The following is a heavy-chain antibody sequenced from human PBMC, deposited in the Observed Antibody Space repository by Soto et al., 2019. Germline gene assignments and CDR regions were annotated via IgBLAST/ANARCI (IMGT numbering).Heavy chain of an antibody. CDR2: IYYSGST. Sequence: SEALSVTCTVSGGSISRYYWSWIRQPPGKGLEWIGYIYYSGSTNYNPSLKSRVTISVDTSKNQFSLKLSSVTAADTAVYYCARTRGSRYYYCMDVWGKGTTVTVSS. CDR3: ARTRGSRYYYCMDV. V-gene: IGHV4-59*01. D-gene: IGHD2-15*01. CDR1: GGSISRYY. J-gene: IGHJ6*03.